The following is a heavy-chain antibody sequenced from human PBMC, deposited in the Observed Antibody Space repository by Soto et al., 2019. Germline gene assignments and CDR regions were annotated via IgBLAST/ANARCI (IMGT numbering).Heavy chain of an antibody. V-gene: IGHV4-39*07. CDR2: IFYSGST. Sequence: SETLSLTCTFSGGSISSSSYYWGWIRQPPGKGLERIGRIFYSGSTNYNPSLKRRVTISVDRSKNQFSVKLSSVTGGETAVYYYASVKYGGEYYSYVMEVWRKGASVTVSS. CDR1: GGSISSSSYY. J-gene: IGHJ6*04. CDR3: ASVKYGGEYYSYVMEV. D-gene: IGHD4-17*01.